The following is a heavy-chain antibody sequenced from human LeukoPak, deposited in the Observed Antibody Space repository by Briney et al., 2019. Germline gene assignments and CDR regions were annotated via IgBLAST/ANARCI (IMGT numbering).Heavy chain of an antibody. CDR3: ARKWIHNTLDV. J-gene: IGHJ3*01. CDR2: IAHDGYV. V-gene: IGHV4-34*01. D-gene: IGHD5-12*01. CDR1: SGTFTGFF. Sequence: SETLSLTCAVYSGTFTGFFWNWIRQSPGKGMEWIGEIAHDGYVLYNPSLKSRFTISLDASKNQFSSKLTSVTAADTAVYFCARKWIHNTLDVWGQGTEVIVSS.